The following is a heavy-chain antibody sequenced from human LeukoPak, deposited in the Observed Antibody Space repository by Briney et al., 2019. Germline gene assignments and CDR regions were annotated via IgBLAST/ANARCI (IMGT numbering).Heavy chain of an antibody. CDR2: IRSDGSYK. CDR3: AKDREPVNMIVAVIED. CDR1: GFTFSRYA. Sequence: GGSLRLSCAASGFTFSRYAMHWVRQAPGKGLEWVAYIRSDGSYKYYGDTVKGRFTISRDNSKSTLFLQMNSLRTEDAAVYYCAKDREPVNMIVAVIEDWGQGTLVTVSS. V-gene: IGHV3-30*02. D-gene: IGHD3-22*01. J-gene: IGHJ4*02.